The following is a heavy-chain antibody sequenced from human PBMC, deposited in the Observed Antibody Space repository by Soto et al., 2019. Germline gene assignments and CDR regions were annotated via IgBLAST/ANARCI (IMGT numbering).Heavy chain of an antibody. V-gene: IGHV4-34*01. D-gene: IGHD2-8*01. CDR3: ARVGSKLRVLMVYTNWFDP. CDR1: GGSFSGYY. J-gene: IGHJ5*02. Sequence: PSETLSLTCSVYGGSFSGYYWSGIRQPPGKGLEWIGEINHSGSTNYNPSLKSRVTISVDTSKNQFSLKLSSVTAADTAVYYCARVGSKLRVLMVYTNWFDPWGQGTLVTVSS. CDR2: INHSGST.